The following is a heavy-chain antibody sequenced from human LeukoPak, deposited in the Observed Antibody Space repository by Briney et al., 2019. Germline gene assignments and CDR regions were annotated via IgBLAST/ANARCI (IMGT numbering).Heavy chain of an antibody. CDR3: ARDRGQLVGEFDY. D-gene: IGHD3-10*01. V-gene: IGHV4-38-2*02. Sequence: SETLSLTCTVSGYSISSGYYWGWIRQPLGKGLEWIGSIYHSGSTYYNPSLKSRVTISVDTSKNQFSLKLSSVTAADTAVYYCARDRGQLVGEFDYWGQGTLVTVSS. CDR2: IYHSGST. J-gene: IGHJ4*02. CDR1: GYSISSGYY.